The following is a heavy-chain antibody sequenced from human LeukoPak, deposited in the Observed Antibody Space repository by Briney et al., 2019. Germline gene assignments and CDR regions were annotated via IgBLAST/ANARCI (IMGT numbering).Heavy chain of an antibody. CDR3: ARQPPDSSGYYSYYFDS. Sequence: SETLSLTCTVSGGSISSYYWSWIRQPPGKGLEWVGYIYYSGSTNYNPSLKSRVTISVDTSKNQFSLKLSSVTAADTAVYYCARQPPDSSGYYSYYFDSWGQGTLVTVSS. D-gene: IGHD3-22*01. CDR2: IYYSGST. J-gene: IGHJ4*02. V-gene: IGHV4-59*08. CDR1: GGSISSYY.